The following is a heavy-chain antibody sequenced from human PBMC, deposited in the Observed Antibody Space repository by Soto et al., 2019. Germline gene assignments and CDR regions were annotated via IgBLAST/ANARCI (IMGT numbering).Heavy chain of an antibody. CDR3: SRDAPPPRE. V-gene: IGHV1-18*01. CDR2: ISAYKGNT. CDR1: GYTFTSYH. J-gene: IGHJ4*01. Sequence: QVQLVQSGAEVKKPGASVKVSCKASGYTFTSYHITWVRQAPGQGLEWMGWISAYKGNTNYAQMLQSRGTMTTDASTSTAYRERRSLRADDTAVYDCSRDAPPPREWGHGTLVTVSS.